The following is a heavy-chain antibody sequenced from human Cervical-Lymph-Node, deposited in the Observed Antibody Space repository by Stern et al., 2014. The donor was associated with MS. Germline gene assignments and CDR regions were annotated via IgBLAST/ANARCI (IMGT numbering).Heavy chain of an antibody. Sequence: QVQLVPSGAEVQKPGSSVRVSCKASGGTFSSSAISWVRQAPGQGLEWMGGIIPIFGTANYAQKFQGRFTITADGSTSTAYMEVSSLRSEDTAVYYGASSVGELTPEAVWGQGTTVTVFS. J-gene: IGHJ6*02. CDR2: IIPIFGTA. V-gene: IGHV1-69*01. D-gene: IGHD3-10*01. CDR3: ASSVGELTPEAV. CDR1: GGTFSSSA.